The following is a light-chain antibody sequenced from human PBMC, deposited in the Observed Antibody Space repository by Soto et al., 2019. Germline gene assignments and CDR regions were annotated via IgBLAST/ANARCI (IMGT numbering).Light chain of an antibody. V-gene: IGLV2-18*02. Sequence: QSALTQPPSVSGSPGQSVTISCTGTSSDIGYHNRVSWYQQPPGTAPKLMIYEVSTRYSGVPDRFSGSKSGNTASLTISGLQAEDEADYHCSSFASSATLVFGGGTQLTVL. CDR2: EVS. J-gene: IGLJ3*02. CDR1: SSDIGYHNR. CDR3: SSFASSATLV.